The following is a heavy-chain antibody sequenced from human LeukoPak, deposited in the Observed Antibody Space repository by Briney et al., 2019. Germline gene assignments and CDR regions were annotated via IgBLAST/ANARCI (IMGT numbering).Heavy chain of an antibody. J-gene: IGHJ4*02. V-gene: IGHV3-23*01. CDR1: GFTFSSYA. Sequence: GGSLRLSCAASGFTFSSYAMSWVRQAPGKWLEWVSAIRGSGGSTYYADSVKGRFTISRDNSKNTLYLQMNSLRAEDTAVYYCAKGPYCSGGSCYSLLFDYWGQGTLVTVSS. D-gene: IGHD2-15*01. CDR2: IRGSGGST. CDR3: AKGPYCSGGSCYSLLFDY.